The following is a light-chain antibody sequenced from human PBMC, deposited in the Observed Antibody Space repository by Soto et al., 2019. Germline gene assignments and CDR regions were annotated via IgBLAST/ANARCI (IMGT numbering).Light chain of an antibody. CDR2: DAS. J-gene: IGKJ2*01. CDR3: QQYISYPYT. CDR1: QTTNTW. V-gene: IGKV1-5*01. Sequence: DIQMTQFPSTLSASVGDRVTITCRASQTTNTWLAWYQQKPGTAPKLLIYDASSLEGGVPSRFSASGSGTDFTLTISSLQPDDLAPYYCQQYISYPYTFGHGTKVEIK.